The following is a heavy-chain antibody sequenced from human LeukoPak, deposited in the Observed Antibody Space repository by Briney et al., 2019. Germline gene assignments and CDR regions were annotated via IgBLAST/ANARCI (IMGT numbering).Heavy chain of an antibody. CDR2: ISYDGSNK. CDR1: GFTFSSYA. CDR3: ARDSWIAVAGTRYYYGMDV. D-gene: IGHD6-19*01. J-gene: IGHJ6*02. Sequence: GGSLRLSCAASGFTFSSYAMHWVRQAPGKGLEWVAVISYDGSNKYYADSVKGRFTISRDNSKNTLYLQMNSPRAEDTAVYYCARDSWIAVAGTRYYYGMDVWGQGTTVTVSS. V-gene: IGHV3-30*04.